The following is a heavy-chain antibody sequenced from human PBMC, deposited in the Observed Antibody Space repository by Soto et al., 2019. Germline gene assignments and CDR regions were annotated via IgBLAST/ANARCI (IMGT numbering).Heavy chain of an antibody. V-gene: IGHV5-51*01. CDR2: IYPGDSDT. Sequence: GESLKISCKGSGYSFTSYWIGWVRQMPGRGLEWMGIIYPGDSDTRYSPSFQGQVIMSADKSISTAYLQWSSLKASDTAMYYCARHIAGSGPDFWGQGALVTVSS. CDR1: GYSFTSYW. CDR3: ARHIAGSGPDF. J-gene: IGHJ4*02. D-gene: IGHD6-13*01.